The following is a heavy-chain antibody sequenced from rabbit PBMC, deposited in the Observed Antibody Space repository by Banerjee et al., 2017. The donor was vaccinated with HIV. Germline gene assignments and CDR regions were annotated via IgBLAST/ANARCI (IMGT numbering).Heavy chain of an antibody. J-gene: IGHJ3*01. V-gene: IGHV1S45*01. CDR3: AKNGGSAL. CDR1: GFSFSSGYD. Sequence: QEQLVESGGGLVQPEGSLTLTCKASGFSFSSGYDMCWVRQAPGKGLEWIACIYTGSSGSTYYASWAKGRFTISKTSSTTVTLQMTSLTAADTATYFCAKNGGSALWGQGTLVTVS. CDR2: IYTGSSGST. D-gene: IGHD4-2*01.